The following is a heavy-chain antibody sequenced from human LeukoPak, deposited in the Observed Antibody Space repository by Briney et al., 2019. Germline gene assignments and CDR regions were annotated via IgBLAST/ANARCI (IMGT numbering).Heavy chain of an antibody. CDR2: ISSSSTYI. V-gene: IGHV3-21*04. CDR3: ARDVYGSGSYDY. D-gene: IGHD3-10*01. CDR1: GFTFSSYS. Sequence: GGSLRLSCAASGFTFSSYSMNWVRQAPGKGLEWVSSISSSSTYIYYADSVKGRFTISRDNAKNSLYLQMNSLRAEDTAVYYCARDVYGSGSYDYWGQGTLVTVSS. J-gene: IGHJ4*02.